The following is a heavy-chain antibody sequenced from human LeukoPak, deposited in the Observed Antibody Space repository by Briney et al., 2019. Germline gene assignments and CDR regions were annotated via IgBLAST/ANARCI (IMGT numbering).Heavy chain of an antibody. Sequence: PSDTLSLTCTVSGRSLSSYHWRSILQTPGKGAERIVYIYYSESTNYKHSLKSRVTISVDTSKNQFYLKLSSGTAADAAVYYCSRHESPLGYYYYMDVWGKGTTVTVSS. CDR3: SRHESPLGYYYYMDV. V-gene: IGHV4-59*08. D-gene: IGHD7-27*01. CDR2: IYYSEST. CDR1: GRSLSSYH. J-gene: IGHJ6*03.